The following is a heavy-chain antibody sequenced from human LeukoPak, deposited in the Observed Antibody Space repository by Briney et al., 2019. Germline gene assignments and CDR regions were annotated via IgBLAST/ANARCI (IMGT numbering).Heavy chain of an antibody. CDR1: GGSFSGYY. V-gene: IGHV4-34*01. Sequence: SETLSLTCAVYGGSFSGYYWSWIRQPPGKGLEWIGEINHSGSTNYNPSLKSRVTISVDTSKNQFSLKLSSVTAADTAVYYCARHLAFGVAFDIWGQGTMVTVSS. CDR2: INHSGST. D-gene: IGHD3-16*01. CDR3: ARHLAFGVAFDI. J-gene: IGHJ3*02.